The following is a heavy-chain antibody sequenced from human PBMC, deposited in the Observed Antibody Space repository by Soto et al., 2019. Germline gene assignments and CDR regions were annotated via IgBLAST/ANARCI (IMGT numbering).Heavy chain of an antibody. J-gene: IGHJ6*02. CDR3: ARGWRLLRSPGDV. Sequence: GGSLRLSCAASGFTFSSYAMHWVRQAPGKGLEWVAVISYDGGNKYYADSVKGRFTISRDNSKNTLYLQMNSLRAEDTAVYYCARGWRLLRSPGDVWGQGTTVTVSS. CDR1: GFTFSSYA. CDR2: ISYDGGNK. D-gene: IGHD3-3*01. V-gene: IGHV3-30-3*01.